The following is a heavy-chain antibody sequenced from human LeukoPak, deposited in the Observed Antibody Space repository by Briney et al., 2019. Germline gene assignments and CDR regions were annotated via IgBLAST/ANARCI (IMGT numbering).Heavy chain of an antibody. CDR3: ARGPFRGLDY. CDR2: IYYSGST. V-gene: IGHV4-59*01. Sequence: PSETLSLTCTVSGGSISSYYWSWIRQPPGKGLEWIGYIYYSGSTNYNPSLKSRVTISVDTSKNQFCLKLSSVTAADTAVYYCARGPFRGLDYWGQGTLVTVSS. CDR1: GGSISSYY. J-gene: IGHJ4*02. D-gene: IGHD3-10*01.